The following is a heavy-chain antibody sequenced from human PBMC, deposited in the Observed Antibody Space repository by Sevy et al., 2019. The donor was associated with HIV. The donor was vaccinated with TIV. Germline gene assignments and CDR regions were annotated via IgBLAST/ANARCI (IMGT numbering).Heavy chain of an antibody. D-gene: IGHD2-2*01. Sequence: GGSLRLSCSASGFTFSYYAMHWVRQAPGKGLQYVSGISSNGDSTDYADSVKGRCTISRDNSKNTLYLQMSSLRAEDRAVYYCMKDLFRPVVVPAASFDYWGQGTLVTVSS. CDR2: ISSNGDST. CDR3: MKDLFRPVVVPAASFDY. J-gene: IGHJ4*02. V-gene: IGHV3-64D*06. CDR1: GFTFSYYA.